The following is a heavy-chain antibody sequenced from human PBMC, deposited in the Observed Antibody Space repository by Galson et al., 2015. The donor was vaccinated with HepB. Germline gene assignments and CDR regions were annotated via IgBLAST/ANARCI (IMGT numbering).Heavy chain of an antibody. D-gene: IGHD5-18*01. CDR2: IIPIFGTA. Sequence: SVKVSCKASGCTFSSYAISWVRQAPGQGLEWMGGIIPIFGTANYAQKFQGRVTITADKSTSTAYMELSSLRSEDTAVYYCARARAEAAMAAYDYWGQGTLVTVSS. CDR1: GCTFSSYA. V-gene: IGHV1-69*06. CDR3: ARARAEAAMAAYDY. J-gene: IGHJ4*02.